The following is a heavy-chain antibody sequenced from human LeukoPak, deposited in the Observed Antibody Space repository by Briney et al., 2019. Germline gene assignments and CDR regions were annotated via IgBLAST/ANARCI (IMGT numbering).Heavy chain of an antibody. CDR2: IYYSGST. Sequence: SETLSLTCTVSGGSISSSSYYWGWIRQPPGKGLEWIGSIYYSGSTYYNPSLKSRVTISVDTSKNQFSLKLSSVTAADTAVYYCARSRITMVRGVIGSSDYWGQGTLVTVSS. CDR1: GGSISSSSYY. CDR3: ARSRITMVRGVIGSSDY. D-gene: IGHD3-10*01. J-gene: IGHJ4*02. V-gene: IGHV4-39*07.